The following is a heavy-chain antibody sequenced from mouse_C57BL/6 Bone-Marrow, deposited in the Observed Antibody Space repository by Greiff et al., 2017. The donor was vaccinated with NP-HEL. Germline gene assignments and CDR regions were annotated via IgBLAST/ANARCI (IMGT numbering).Heavy chain of an antibody. CDR3: ARCSFWYFDV. D-gene: IGHD1-1*01. J-gene: IGHJ1*03. V-gene: IGHV1-26*01. Sequence: KQKFKGKATLTVDKSSSTAYMELRSLTSEDSAVYYCARCSFWYFDVWGTGTTVTVSS.